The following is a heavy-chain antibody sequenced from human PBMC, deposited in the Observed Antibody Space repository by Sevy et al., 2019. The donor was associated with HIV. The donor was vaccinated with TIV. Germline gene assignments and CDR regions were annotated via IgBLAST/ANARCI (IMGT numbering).Heavy chain of an antibody. V-gene: IGHV3-23*01. J-gene: IGHJ4*02. D-gene: IGHD6-13*01. Sequence: GESLKISCAASGITFSSYAMTWVRQAPGKGLQWVSAISGSGDSTYYADSVKGRFTISRDNSKNTLYLQMNSLRAEDTAVYYCAKDAAIRRPLTGTDYWCQGTLVTVSS. CDR1: GITFSSYA. CDR2: ISGSGDST. CDR3: AKDAAIRRPLTGTDY.